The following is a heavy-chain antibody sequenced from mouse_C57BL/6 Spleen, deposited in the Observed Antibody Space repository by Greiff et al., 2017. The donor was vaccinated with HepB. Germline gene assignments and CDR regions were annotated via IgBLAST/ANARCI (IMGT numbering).Heavy chain of an antibody. CDR1: GYTFTDYN. Sequence: EVQLQQSGPELVKPGASVKIPCKASGYTFTDYNMDWVKQSHGKSLEWIGDINPNNGGTIYNQKFKGKATLTVDKSSSTAYMELRSLTSEDTAVYYCARRVTTRDAMDYWGQGTSVTVSS. V-gene: IGHV1-18*01. CDR3: ARRVTTRDAMDY. J-gene: IGHJ4*01. D-gene: IGHD2-2*01. CDR2: INPNNGGT.